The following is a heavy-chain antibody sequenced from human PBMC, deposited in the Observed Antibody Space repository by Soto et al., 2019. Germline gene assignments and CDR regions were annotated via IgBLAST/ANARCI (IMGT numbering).Heavy chain of an antibody. Sequence: ASVKVSCKASGYTFTSYYMHWVRQAPRQGLEWMGIINPSGGSTSYAQKFQGRVTMTRDTSTSTVYMELSSLRSEDTAVYYCARDTGVEMATFYWGQGTLVTVSS. CDR2: INPSGGST. J-gene: IGHJ4*02. D-gene: IGHD5-12*01. CDR1: GYTFTSYY. V-gene: IGHV1-46*01. CDR3: ARDTGVEMATFY.